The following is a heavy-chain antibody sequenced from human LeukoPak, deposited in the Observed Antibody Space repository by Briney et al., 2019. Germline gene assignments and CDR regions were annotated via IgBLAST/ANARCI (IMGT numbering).Heavy chain of an antibody. D-gene: IGHD5-18*01. CDR3: ASHRGYSYGYGDYFDY. CDR1: GFPFSSYW. J-gene: IGHJ4*02. Sequence: PGGSLRLSCVASGFPFSSYWMTWVRQAPGKGLEWVANIKQDGSMKSYVDSVKGRFTISRDNAKNSLYLQMNSLRAEDTAVYYCASHRGYSYGYGDYFDYWGQGTLVTVSS. V-gene: IGHV3-7*03. CDR2: IKQDGSMK.